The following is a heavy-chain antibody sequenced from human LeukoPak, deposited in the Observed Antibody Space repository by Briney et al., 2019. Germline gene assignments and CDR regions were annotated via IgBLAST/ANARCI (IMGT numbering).Heavy chain of an antibody. D-gene: IGHD6-13*01. CDR3: ARVQSSSWYNDY. Sequence: SETLSLTCTVSGGSISSYYWSWIRQPPGKGLEWIGYIYYSGSTYYNPSLKSRVTISVDTSKNQFSLKLSSVTAADTAVYYCARVQSSSWYNDYWGQGTLVTVSS. CDR1: GGSISSYY. J-gene: IGHJ4*02. CDR2: IYYSGST. V-gene: IGHV4-59*08.